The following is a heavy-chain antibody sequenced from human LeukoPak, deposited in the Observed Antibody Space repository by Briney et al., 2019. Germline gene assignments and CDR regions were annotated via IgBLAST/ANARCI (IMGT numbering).Heavy chain of an antibody. V-gene: IGHV4-34*01. Sequence: SETLSLTRAVYGGSFSGYYWSWIRQPPGKGLEWIGEINHNGSTNHNPSLTSRVTLSVDTSKNQFSLKVSAVTAAHRAVYYCARGRTTSLGAAAGTEVDFDYWGQGTLVTVSS. CDR2: INHNGST. J-gene: IGHJ4*02. CDR3: ARGRTTSLGAAAGTEVDFDY. CDR1: GGSFSGYY. D-gene: IGHD6-13*01.